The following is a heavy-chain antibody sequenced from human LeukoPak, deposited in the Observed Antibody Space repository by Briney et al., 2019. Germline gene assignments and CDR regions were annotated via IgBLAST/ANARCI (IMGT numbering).Heavy chain of an antibody. CDR3: ARWVTADRGKKDAFDI. CDR2: IYPGDSDT. D-gene: IGHD2-21*02. CDR1: GYSFTTYW. V-gene: IGHV5-51*01. Sequence: HGESLKISCTASGYSFTTYWIGWVRQMPGKGLEWMGIIYPGDSDTRYGPSFQGQVTISADKSISTAYLQWSSLKASDTAIYHCARWVTADRGKKDAFDIWGQGTMVTVSS. J-gene: IGHJ3*02.